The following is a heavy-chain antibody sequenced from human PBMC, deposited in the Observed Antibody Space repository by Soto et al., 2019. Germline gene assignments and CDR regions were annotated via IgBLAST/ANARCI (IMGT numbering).Heavy chain of an antibody. D-gene: IGHD6-13*01. CDR2: INAGNGNT. CDR3: ARGIYSSSWYGWFDP. V-gene: IGHV1-3*01. CDR1: GYTFTSYA. J-gene: IGHJ5*02. Sequence: ASVKVSCKASGYTFTSYAMHWVRQAPGQRLEWMGWINAGNGNTKYSQKFQGRVTITRDTSASTAYMELSSLRSEDTAVYYCARGIYSSSWYGWFDPWGQGTLVTVS.